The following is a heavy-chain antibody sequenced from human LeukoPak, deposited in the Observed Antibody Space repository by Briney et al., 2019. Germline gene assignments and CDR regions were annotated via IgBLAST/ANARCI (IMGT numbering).Heavy chain of an antibody. D-gene: IGHD3-10*01. CDR1: GYTFTSYD. CDR3: AREVVRDDAFDI. CDR2: MNPNSGNT. V-gene: IGHV1-8*01. Sequence: ASVKVSCKASGYTFTSYDINWVRQATGQGLEWMGWMNPNSGNTGYAQKFQGRVTMTRSTSISTAYMELSSLRSEDTAVYYRAREVVRDDAFDIWGQGTMVTVSS. J-gene: IGHJ3*02.